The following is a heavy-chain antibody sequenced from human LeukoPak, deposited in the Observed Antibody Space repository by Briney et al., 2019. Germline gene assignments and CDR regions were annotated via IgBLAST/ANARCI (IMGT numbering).Heavy chain of an antibody. CDR1: GYTFTGYY. D-gene: IGHD2-2*01. J-gene: IGHJ5*02. CDR3: ARESCSSTNCYVRPLNWFDP. CDR2: INTNSGGT. Sequence: ASVKVSCNASGYTFTGYYIHWVRQAPGQGLEWMGWINTNSGGTYYTQKFQGRVTVTRDTSISTAYMELTRLRSDDTAVYYCARESCSSTNCYVRPLNWFDPWGQGTLVTVSS. V-gene: IGHV1-2*02.